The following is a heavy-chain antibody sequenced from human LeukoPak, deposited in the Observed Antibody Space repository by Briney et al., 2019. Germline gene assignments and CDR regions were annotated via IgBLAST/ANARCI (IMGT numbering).Heavy chain of an antibody. D-gene: IGHD1-7*01. CDR3: VRRWNYGIYYHIDV. V-gene: IGHV4-34*01. CDR1: GGSFSNYY. J-gene: IGHJ6*03. CDR2: INDSERI. Sequence: SETLSLTCAVYGGSFSNYYWGWIRQSPVKGLEWIGEINDSERIIYNPSLKSRVTTSVDMSKNQFSLRLNSVTAADTAIYYCVRRWNYGIYYHIDVWGKGTTVTVSS.